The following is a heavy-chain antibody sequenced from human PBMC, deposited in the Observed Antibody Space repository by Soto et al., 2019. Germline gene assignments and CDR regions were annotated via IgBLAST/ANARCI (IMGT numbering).Heavy chain of an antibody. CDR3: ARDCSSTSSSRGGYMDV. D-gene: IGHD2-2*01. Sequence: QVQLVESGGGLVKPGGSLRLSCAASGFTFSDYYMSWICKAPGKGLEWVSYISSSGSTIYYADSVKGRFTVSRDNAKNSLYLQMNSLRAEDTAVYYCARDCSSTSSSRGGYMDVWGKGTTVTVSS. V-gene: IGHV3-11*01. CDR1: GFTFSDYY. CDR2: ISSSGSTI. J-gene: IGHJ6*03.